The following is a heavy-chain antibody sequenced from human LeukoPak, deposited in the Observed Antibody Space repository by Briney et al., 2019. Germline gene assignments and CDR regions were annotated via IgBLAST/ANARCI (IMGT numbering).Heavy chain of an antibody. CDR1: GFTFSSYS. V-gene: IGHV3-21*01. Sequence: GGSLRLSCAASGFTFSSYSMNWVRQAPGKGLEWVSSISSSSSYIYYADSVKGRFTISRDNAKNSLYLQMNSLRAEDTAVYYCASATAYSIAVFDYWGQGTLVTVSS. D-gene: IGHD6-19*01. CDR2: ISSSSSYI. CDR3: ASATAYSIAVFDY. J-gene: IGHJ4*02.